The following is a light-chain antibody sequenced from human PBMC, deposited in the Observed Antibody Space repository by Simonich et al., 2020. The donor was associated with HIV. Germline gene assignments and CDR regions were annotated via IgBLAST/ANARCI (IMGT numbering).Light chain of an antibody. CDR2: EGT. V-gene: IGLV2-14*01. CDR1: SSDVGGYNY. Sequence: QSALTQPASVSGSPGQSITISCTGTSSDVGGYNYVSWYQQHPGKAPKLMIYEGTKRPSGISNRFSGSKSGNTASLTISGLQAEDEADYYCGSYTSSGTWVFGGGTKLTVL. J-gene: IGLJ3*02. CDR3: GSYTSSGTWV.